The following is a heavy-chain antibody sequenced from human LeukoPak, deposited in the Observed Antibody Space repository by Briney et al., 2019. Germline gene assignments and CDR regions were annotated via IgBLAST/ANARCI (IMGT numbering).Heavy chain of an antibody. Sequence: ASVKVSCKASGYTFTSYGISWVRQAPGQGLEWMGWISAYNGNTNYAQKLQGRVTMTTDTSTSTAYMELRSLRSDDTAVYYCARDIPTPGYYYYYMDVWGKGTTVTISS. D-gene: IGHD3-10*01. CDR1: GYTFTSYG. CDR2: ISAYNGNT. CDR3: ARDIPTPGYYYYYMDV. V-gene: IGHV1-18*01. J-gene: IGHJ6*03.